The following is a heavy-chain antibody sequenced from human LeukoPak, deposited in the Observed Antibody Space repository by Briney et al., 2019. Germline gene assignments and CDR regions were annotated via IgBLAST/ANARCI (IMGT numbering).Heavy chain of an antibody. CDR2: ISSNGGST. Sequence: GGSLRLSCAASGFTFSDYYMSWVRQAPGKGLEYVSAISSNGGSTYYANSVKGRFTISRDNSKNTLYLQMGSLRAEDMAVYYCASSYYDSSGYYNDYWGQGTLVTVSS. CDR3: ASSYYDSSGYYNDY. V-gene: IGHV3-64*01. J-gene: IGHJ4*02. D-gene: IGHD3-22*01. CDR1: GFTFSDYY.